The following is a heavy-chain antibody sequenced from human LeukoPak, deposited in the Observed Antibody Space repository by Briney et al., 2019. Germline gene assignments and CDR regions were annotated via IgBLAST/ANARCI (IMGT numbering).Heavy chain of an antibody. CDR3: ARDQDSSGYYPGPTDY. Sequence: SGTVASKAAASTFTSYGISWERPAAGQGLEWMGWISAYNGNTNYAQKLQGRVTMTTDTSTSTAYMELRSLRSDDTAVYYCARDQDSSGYYPGPTDYWGQGTLVTVSS. D-gene: IGHD3-22*01. V-gene: IGHV1-18*01. J-gene: IGHJ4*02. CDR2: ISAYNGNT. CDR1: ASTFTSYG.